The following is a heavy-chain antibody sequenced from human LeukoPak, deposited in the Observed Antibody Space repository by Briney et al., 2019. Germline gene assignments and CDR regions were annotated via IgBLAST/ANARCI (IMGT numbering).Heavy chain of an antibody. CDR3: ARVGSTTVVAFDY. CDR1: GYTFTSYY. J-gene: IGHJ4*02. CDR2: INPSGGST. D-gene: IGHD4-23*01. V-gene: IGHV1-46*01. Sequence: ASVKVSCKTSGYTFTSYYMHWVRQAPGQGLEWMGIINPSGGSTSYAQKFQGRVTMTRDMSTSTVYMELSSLRSEDTAVYYCARVGSTTVVAFDYWGQGTLVTVSS.